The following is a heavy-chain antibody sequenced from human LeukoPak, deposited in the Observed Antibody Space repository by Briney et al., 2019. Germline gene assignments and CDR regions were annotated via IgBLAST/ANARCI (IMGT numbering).Heavy chain of an antibody. J-gene: IGHJ4*02. D-gene: IGHD3-10*01. V-gene: IGHV1-2*02. CDR3: ARDTTSYGSGSYDGVTSDY. CDR2: INPNSGGT. CDR1: GYTFTGYY. Sequence: ASVKVSCKASGYTFTGYYMHWVRQAPGQGLEWMGWINPNSGGTNYAQKFQGRVTMTRDTSISTAYTELSRLRSDDTAVYYCARDTTSYGSGSYDGVTSDYWGQGTLVTVSS.